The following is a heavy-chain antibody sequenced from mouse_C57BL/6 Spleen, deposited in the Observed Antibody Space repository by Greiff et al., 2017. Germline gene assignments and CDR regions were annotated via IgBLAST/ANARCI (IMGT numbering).Heavy chain of an antibody. D-gene: IGHD2-1*01. J-gene: IGHJ2*01. CDR3: ARREGNYGSYYFDY. Sequence: VQLQQSGAELVKPGASVKISCKASGYAFSSYWMNWVKQRPGTGLEWIGQIYPGDGDTNYNGKFKGKATLTADQSSSTAYMQLSSLPSEDSAVYFCARREGNYGSYYFDYWGQGTTLTVSS. CDR1: GYAFSSYW. V-gene: IGHV1-80*01. CDR2: IYPGDGDT.